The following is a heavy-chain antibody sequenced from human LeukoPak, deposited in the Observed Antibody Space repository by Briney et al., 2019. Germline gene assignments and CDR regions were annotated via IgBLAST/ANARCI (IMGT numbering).Heavy chain of an antibody. CDR2: IYYSGDT. Sequence: SETLSLTCTVSGGSISSSNFYWVWIRQPPGNGLEWIGIIYYSGDTYYNPSLKSRATIAVDTSRNDVSLTLSSVTAAATAVTSCARLDTAHSGMDVWGQGTTVTVSS. V-gene: IGHV4-39*01. CDR3: ARLDTAHSGMDV. CDR1: GGSISSSNFY. D-gene: IGHD5-18*01. J-gene: IGHJ6*02.